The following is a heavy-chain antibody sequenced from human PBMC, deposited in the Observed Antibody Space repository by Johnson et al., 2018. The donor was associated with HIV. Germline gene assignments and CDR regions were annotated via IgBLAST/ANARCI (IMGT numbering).Heavy chain of an antibody. V-gene: IGHV3-30*18. Sequence: QVQLVESGGGVVQPGRSLRLSCAASGFTLSTYGMHWVRQAPGKGLEWVAVISYDGSNKYYADSLKGRFTTSRDNSKNKLYLQMNILRSEDTAVYYCAKDRYIKGASTGFDIWGQGTMVTVSS. CDR2: ISYDGSNK. CDR1: GFTLSTYG. CDR3: AKDRYIKGASTGFDI. D-gene: IGHD1-26*01. J-gene: IGHJ3*02.